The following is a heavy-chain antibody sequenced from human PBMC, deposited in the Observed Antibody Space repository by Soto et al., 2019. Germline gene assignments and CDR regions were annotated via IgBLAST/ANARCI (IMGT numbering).Heavy chain of an antibody. CDR2: IYTSGST. J-gene: IGHJ6*02. CDR1: GGSISSYY. V-gene: IGHV4-4*07. Sequence: SETLSLTCTVSGGSISSYYWSWIRQPAGKGLEWIGRIYTSGSTNYNPSLKSRVTMPVDTSKNQFSLKLSSVTAADTAVYYCARANPSRTITYYGLDVWGRGTTVTVSS. CDR3: ARANPSRTITYYGLDV. D-gene: IGHD7-27*01.